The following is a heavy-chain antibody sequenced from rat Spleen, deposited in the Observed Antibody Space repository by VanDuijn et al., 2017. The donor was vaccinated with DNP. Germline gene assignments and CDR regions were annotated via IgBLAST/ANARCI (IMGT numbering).Heavy chain of an antibody. CDR2: ITNSGGST. CDR1: GFTFSNYG. V-gene: IGHV5-19*01. CDR3: TTFGVRYFDY. D-gene: IGHD4-3*01. Sequence: EVQLVESGGGLVQPGRSLKVSCAASGFTFSNYGMAWVRQAPTKGLEWVASITNSGGSTYYRDSVKGRFTISRDNAKSTLYLQMDSLRSEDTATYYCTTFGVRYFDYWGQGVMVTVSS. J-gene: IGHJ2*01.